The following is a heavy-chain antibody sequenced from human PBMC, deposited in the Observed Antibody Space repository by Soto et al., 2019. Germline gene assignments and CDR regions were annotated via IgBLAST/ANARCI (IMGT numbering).Heavy chain of an antibody. D-gene: IGHD2-8*02. J-gene: IGHJ6*02. Sequence: EVQVVESGGGLVQPGRSLRLSCAASGFSFDDYAMHWVRQAPGKGLEWVSGISWNSGTIGYADSVKGRFTISRDNAKHSLHLQTNSPRAEDTALYYCAKSTGGTANGMGVWGQGTTVTVSS. CDR2: ISWNSGTI. CDR3: AKSTGGTANGMGV. CDR1: GFSFDDYA. V-gene: IGHV3-9*01.